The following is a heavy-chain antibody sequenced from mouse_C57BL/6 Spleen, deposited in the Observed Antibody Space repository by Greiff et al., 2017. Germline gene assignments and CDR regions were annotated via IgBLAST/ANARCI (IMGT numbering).Heavy chain of an antibody. CDR3: ARWENYYGSSYGGYFDV. D-gene: IGHD1-1*01. CDR2: ISYSGST. CDR1: GYSITSDY. J-gene: IGHJ1*03. Sequence: EVQGVESGPGLAKPSQTLSLTCSVTGYSITSDYWNWIRKFPGNKLEYMGYISYSGSTYYNPSLKSRIPITRDTSKNQYYLQLNSVTTEDTATYYCARWENYYGSSYGGYFDVWGTGTTVTVSS. V-gene: IGHV3-8*01.